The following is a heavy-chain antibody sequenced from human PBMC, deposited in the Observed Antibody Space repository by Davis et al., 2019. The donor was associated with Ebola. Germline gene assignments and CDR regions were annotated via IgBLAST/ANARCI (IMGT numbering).Heavy chain of an antibody. D-gene: IGHD3-10*01. CDR2: IYYSGST. Sequence: SETLSLTCTVSGGSIRSSSYYWGWIRQPPGKGLEWIGSIYYSGSTYYNPSLKSRVTISVDTSKNQFSLKLSSVTAADTAVYYCARSNLLGSGSYRPLDYWGQGTLVTVSS. CDR1: GGSIRSSSYY. V-gene: IGHV4-39*07. J-gene: IGHJ4*02. CDR3: ARSNLLGSGSYRPLDY.